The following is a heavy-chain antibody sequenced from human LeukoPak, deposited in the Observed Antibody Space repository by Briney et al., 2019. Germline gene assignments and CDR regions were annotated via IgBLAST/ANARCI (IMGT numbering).Heavy chain of an antibody. D-gene: IGHD6-13*01. J-gene: IGHJ4*02. V-gene: IGHV3-48*01. Sequence: GGSLRLSCAASGFTFSIYTMNWVRQAPGKGLEWVSYISRISSTIYYADSVKGRFTISRDNAKNSLYLQMNSLSPEDTDVFYCARAHSSSWFFRSPGDYWGQGTLVTVSS. CDR3: ARAHSSSWFFRSPGDY. CDR1: GFTFSIYT. CDR2: ISRISSTI.